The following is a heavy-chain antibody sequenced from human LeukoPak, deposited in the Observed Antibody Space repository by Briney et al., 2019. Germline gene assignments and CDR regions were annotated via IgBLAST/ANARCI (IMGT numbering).Heavy chain of an antibody. V-gene: IGHV1-3*03. D-gene: IGHD6-13*01. CDR2: INAGNGNT. J-gene: IGHJ4*02. Sequence: GASVKVSCKASGYTFTSYAMHWVRQAPGQRLEWMGWINAGNGNTKYSQEFQGRVTITRDTSASTAYMELSSLRSEDMAVYYCAREGWMAAAGYSVDNYFDYWGQGTLVTVSS. CDR3: AREGWMAAAGYSVDNYFDY. CDR1: GYTFTSYA.